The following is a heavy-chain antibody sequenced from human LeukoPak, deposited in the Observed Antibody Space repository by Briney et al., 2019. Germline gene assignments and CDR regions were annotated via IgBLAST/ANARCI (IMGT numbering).Heavy chain of an antibody. CDR3: ARDPRRITMVRGVILNDAFDI. CDR1: GFTFSSYE. Sequence: GGSLRLSCAASGFTFSSYEMKWVRQGPGKGLEWVSYISSSGSTIYYADSVKGRFTISRDNAKNSLYLQMNSLRAEDTAVYYCARDPRRITMVRGVILNDAFDIWGQGTMVTVSS. V-gene: IGHV3-48*03. CDR2: ISSSGSTI. J-gene: IGHJ3*02. D-gene: IGHD3-10*01.